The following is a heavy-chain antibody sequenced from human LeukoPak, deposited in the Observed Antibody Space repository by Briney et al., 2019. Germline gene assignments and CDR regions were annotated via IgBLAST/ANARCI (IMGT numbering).Heavy chain of an antibody. D-gene: IGHD2-15*01. J-gene: IGHJ6*04. CDR2: ISTSSNYI. V-gene: IGHV3-21*01. Sequence: GGSLRLSCAASGFTFSSYAMSWVRQAPGKGLEWVSSISTSSNYIYYADSVKGRFTISRDNAKNSLYLQMNSLRAEDTAVYYCARELLLSLSTMDVWGKGTTVTISS. CDR1: GFTFSSYA. CDR3: ARELLLSLSTMDV.